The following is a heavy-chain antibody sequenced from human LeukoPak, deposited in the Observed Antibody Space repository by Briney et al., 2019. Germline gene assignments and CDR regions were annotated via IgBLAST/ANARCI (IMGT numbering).Heavy chain of an antibody. CDR1: GYTFTGYY. V-gene: IGHV1-2*06. D-gene: IGHD2-15*01. Sequence: ASVKVSCKASGYTFTGYYMHWVRQAPGQGLEWMGRINPHSGGTNYAQKFQGRVTMTRGTSISTAYMELSRLRSDDTAVYYCARVVADIVVVVAANTKPRWFDPWGQGTLVTVSS. J-gene: IGHJ5*02. CDR2: INPHSGGT. CDR3: ARVVADIVVVVAANTKPRWFDP.